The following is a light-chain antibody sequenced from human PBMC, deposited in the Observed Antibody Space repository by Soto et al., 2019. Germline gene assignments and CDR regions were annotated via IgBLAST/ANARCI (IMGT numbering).Light chain of an antibody. CDR1: QSLRSN. V-gene: IGKV3-15*01. Sequence: EIVMTQFPATLSVSPGERATLSCRASQSLRSNIAWYQQKPGQAPRLLIYDASTRATGIPSRFSGSGSGTEFTLTISSLKSEDFAVYYCQQYDNWPRTLGQGTKVDIK. CDR3: QQYDNWPRT. J-gene: IGKJ1*01. CDR2: DAS.